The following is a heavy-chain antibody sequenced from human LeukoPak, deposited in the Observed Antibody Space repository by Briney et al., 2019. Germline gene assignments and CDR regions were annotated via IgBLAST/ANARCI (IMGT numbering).Heavy chain of an antibody. J-gene: IGHJ6*02. D-gene: IGHD5-18*01. CDR1: GYTFTSYG. CDR3: ARVGYSYAAYYYYYGMDV. CDR2: ISAYNGNT. V-gene: IGHV1-18*01. Sequence: GASVKVSCKASGYTFTSYGISWVRQAPGQGLEWMGGISAYNGNTNYAQKPQGRVTMTTDTSTSTAYMELRSLRSDDTAVYYCARVGYSYAAYYYYYGMDVWGQGTTVTVSS.